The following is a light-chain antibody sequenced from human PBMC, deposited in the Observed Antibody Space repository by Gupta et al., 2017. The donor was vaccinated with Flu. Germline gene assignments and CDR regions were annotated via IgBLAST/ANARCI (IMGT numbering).Light chain of an antibody. V-gene: IGKV3-20*01. CDR3: QQYGSSPSLT. CDR2: GAS. J-gene: IGKJ5*01. Sequence: EIVLTQSTGTLSLSPGARATLSCRASQSVSSSYLAWYQQKPGQAPRLLIYGASSRNTGIPDRFSGSGCGRDFTLTISRREQEDFAVYYCQQYGSSPSLTFGQGTQVEIK. CDR1: QSVSSSY.